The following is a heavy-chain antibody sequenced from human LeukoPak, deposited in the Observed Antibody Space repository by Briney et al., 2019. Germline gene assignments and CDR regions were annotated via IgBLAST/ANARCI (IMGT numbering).Heavy chain of an antibody. Sequence: GGSLRLSCAASGFMFSNYWMTWVRQAPGKGLERVANLNQYGNDKYYDDSVKGRFTISRDNARDSLYLQMNSLRVEDTGIYFCSRDLGTGRPHDFWGQGTLVTVSP. J-gene: IGHJ4*02. CDR3: SRDLGTGRPHDF. CDR2: LNQYGNDK. D-gene: IGHD3/OR15-3a*01. CDR1: GFMFSNYW. V-gene: IGHV3-7*01.